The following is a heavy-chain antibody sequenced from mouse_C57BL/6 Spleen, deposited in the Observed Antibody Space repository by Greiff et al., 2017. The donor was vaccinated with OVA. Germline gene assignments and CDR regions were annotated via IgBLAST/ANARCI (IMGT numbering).Heavy chain of an antibody. Sequence: QEQLKESGAELARPGASVKMSCKASGYTFTSYTMHWVKQRPGQGLEWIGYINPSSGYTKYNQKFKDKATLTADKSSSTAYMQLSSLTSEDSAVYYCARGNYGSSYWYFDVWGTGTTVTVSS. CDR2: INPSSGYT. V-gene: IGHV1-4*01. J-gene: IGHJ1*03. CDR1: GYTFTSYT. CDR3: ARGNYGSSYWYFDV. D-gene: IGHD1-1*01.